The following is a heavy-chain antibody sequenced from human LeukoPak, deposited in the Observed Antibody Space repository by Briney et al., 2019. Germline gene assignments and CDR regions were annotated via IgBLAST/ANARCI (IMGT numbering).Heavy chain of an antibody. J-gene: IGHJ4*02. Sequence: ASVKVSCKASGYTFTGYYMHWVRQAPGQGLEWTGRINLNSGGTNYAQKFQGRVTMTRDTSISTAYMELSRLRSDDTAVYYCARSHPTAVVAATLYYFDYWGQGTLVTVSS. CDR2: INLNSGGT. V-gene: IGHV1-2*06. CDR3: ARSHPTAVVAATLYYFDY. CDR1: GYTFTGYY. D-gene: IGHD2-15*01.